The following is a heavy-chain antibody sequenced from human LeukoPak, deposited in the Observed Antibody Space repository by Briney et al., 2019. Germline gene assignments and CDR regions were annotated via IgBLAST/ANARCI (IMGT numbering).Heavy chain of an antibody. CDR1: GGSISSGDYY. J-gene: IGHJ3*02. V-gene: IGHV4-30-4*08. D-gene: IGHD4-17*01. CDR3: ATSTTGDAFDI. CDR2: IYYSGST. Sequence: SQTLSLTCTVSGGSISSGDYYWSRIRQPPGKGLEWIGYIYYSGSTYYNPSLKSRVTISVDTSKNQFSLKLSSVTAADTAVYYCATSTTGDAFDIWGQGTMVTVSS.